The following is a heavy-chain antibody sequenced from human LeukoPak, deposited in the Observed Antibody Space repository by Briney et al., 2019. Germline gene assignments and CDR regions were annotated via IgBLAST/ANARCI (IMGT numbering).Heavy chain of an antibody. CDR2: INHSGST. D-gene: IGHD6-19*01. V-gene: IGHV4-34*01. CDR3: ARSSSGWYGDY. CDR1: GGSFSGYY. Sequence: SETLSLTCAVYGGSFSGYYLSWIRQPPGKRLEWIGEINHSGSTNYNPSLKSRVTISVDTSKNQFSLKLSSVTAADTAVYYCARSSSGWYGDYWGQGTLVTVSS. J-gene: IGHJ4*02.